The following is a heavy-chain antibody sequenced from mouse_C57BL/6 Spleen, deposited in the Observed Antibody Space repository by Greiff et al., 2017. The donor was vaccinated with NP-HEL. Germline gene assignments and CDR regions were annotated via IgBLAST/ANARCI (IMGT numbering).Heavy chain of an antibody. CDR3: ARTYDYSMDY. CDR1: GFTFSDYG. Sequence: DVKLVESGGGLVKPGGSLKLSCAASGFTFSDYGMHWVRQAPEKGLEWVAYISSGSSTIYYADTVKGRFTISRDNAKNNLFLQMTSLRSEDTAMYYCARTYDYSMDYWGQGTSVTVSS. V-gene: IGHV5-17*01. D-gene: IGHD2-3*01. J-gene: IGHJ4*01. CDR2: ISSGSSTI.